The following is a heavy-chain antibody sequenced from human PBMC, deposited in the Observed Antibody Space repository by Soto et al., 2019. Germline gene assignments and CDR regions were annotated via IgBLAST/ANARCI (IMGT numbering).Heavy chain of an antibody. V-gene: IGHV1-8*01. CDR3: ARGGVFFFAAPTNPFDY. Sequence: QVQLVQSGAEVKKPGASVKVSCKASGYTFTSYAINWVRQATGQGLEWMGWMNPNSGNTGYAQKFQGRVTMTRNTSISTAYMELSSLRSEDTAVYYCARGGVFFFAAPTNPFDYWGQGTLVTVSS. J-gene: IGHJ4*02. CDR1: GYTFTSYA. CDR2: MNPNSGNT. D-gene: IGHD3-10*01.